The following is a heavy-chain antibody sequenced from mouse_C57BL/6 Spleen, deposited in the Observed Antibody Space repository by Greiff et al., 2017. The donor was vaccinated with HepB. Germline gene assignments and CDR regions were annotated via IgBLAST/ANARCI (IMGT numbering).Heavy chain of an antibody. J-gene: IGHJ2*01. Sequence: VQRVESGPELVKPGASVKISCKASGYAFSSSWMNWVKQRPGKGLEWIGRIYPGDGDTNYNGKFKGKATLTADKSSSTAYMQLSSLTSEDSAVYFCARSGETFDYWGQGTTLTVSS. CDR1: GYAFSSSW. CDR2: IYPGDGDT. D-gene: IGHD3-1*01. CDR3: ARSGETFDY. V-gene: IGHV1-82*01.